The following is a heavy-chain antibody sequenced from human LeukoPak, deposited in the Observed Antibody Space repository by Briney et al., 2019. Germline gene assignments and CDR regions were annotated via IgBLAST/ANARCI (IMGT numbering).Heavy chain of an antibody. CDR2: INHSGST. D-gene: IGHD2-15*01. J-gene: IGHJ6*03. Sequence: SETLSLTCAVYGGSFSGYYWSWIRQPPGKGLEWIGEINHSGSTNYNPSLKSRVTISVDTSKNQFSLKLSSVTAADTAVYYCARGPVGGGCYYYYYMDVWGKGTTVTVSS. CDR1: GGSFSGYY. V-gene: IGHV4-34*01. CDR3: ARGPVGGGCYYYYYMDV.